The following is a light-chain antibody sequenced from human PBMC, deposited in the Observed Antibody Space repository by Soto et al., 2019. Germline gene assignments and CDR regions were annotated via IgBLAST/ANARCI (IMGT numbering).Light chain of an antibody. CDR1: NSNIGSNP. CDR3: AAWDDSLNGPV. J-gene: IGLJ3*02. Sequence: QSVLTQPPSASGTPGQRVTISCSGSNSNIGSNPVHWYQQFPGTAPKVLIYSNNQRPSGVPDRFSGSKSGTSASLAISGLQSEDEADYYCAAWDDSLNGPVFGGGTKVTVL. V-gene: IGLV1-44*01. CDR2: SNN.